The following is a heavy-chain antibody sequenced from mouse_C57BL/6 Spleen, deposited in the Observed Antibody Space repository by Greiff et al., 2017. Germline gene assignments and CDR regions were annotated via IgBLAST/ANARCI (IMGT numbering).Heavy chain of an antibody. Sequence: EVKLMESGPGLVKPSQSLSLTCSVTGYSITSGYYWNWIRQFPGNKLEWLGYISYAGSNNYNPPLKNRISLTRDTSKNQFFLKLQSVTTEDSATYYCARDGITTVVGAMDYWVQGTSVTVSS. CDR3: ARDGITTVVGAMDY. CDR2: ISYAGSN. D-gene: IGHD1-1*01. J-gene: IGHJ4*01. CDR1: GYSITSGYY. V-gene: IGHV3-6*01.